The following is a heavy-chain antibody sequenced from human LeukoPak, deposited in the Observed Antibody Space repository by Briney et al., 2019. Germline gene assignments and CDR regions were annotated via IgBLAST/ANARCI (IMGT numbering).Heavy chain of an antibody. CDR3: ARASMVRGVSL. CDR1: GGSFSGYY. V-gene: IGHV4-34*01. CDR2: INHSGST. J-gene: IGHJ4*02. D-gene: IGHD3-10*01. Sequence: SETLSLTCAVYGGSFSGYYWSWIRQPPGKGLEWIGEINHSGSTNYNPSLKSRVTISVDTSKNQFSPKLSSVTAADTAVYYCARASMVRGVSLWGQGTLVTVSS.